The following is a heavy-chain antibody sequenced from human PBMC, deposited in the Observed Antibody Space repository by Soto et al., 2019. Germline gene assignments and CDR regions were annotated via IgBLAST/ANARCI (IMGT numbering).Heavy chain of an antibody. CDR3: ARGDCNYGRDY. D-gene: IGHD1-7*01. Sequence: QLQLQESGSGLVKPSQTLSLTCAVSGGSISSGGYSWSWIRQPPGKGLEWIGYIYHSGSTYYNTSLKSRVTISVDRSKNQFSLKLSSVTAADTAVYYCARGDCNYGRDYWGQGTLVTVSS. CDR2: IYHSGST. V-gene: IGHV4-30-2*01. CDR1: GGSISSGGYS. J-gene: IGHJ4*02.